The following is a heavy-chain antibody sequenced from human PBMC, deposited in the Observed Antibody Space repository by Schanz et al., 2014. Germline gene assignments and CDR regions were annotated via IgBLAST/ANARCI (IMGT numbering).Heavy chain of an antibody. CDR3: TRGLGGTGSRFSDY. Sequence: QVQLVQSATEVKKPGASVKVSCKASGYTFTSYTVHWVRQAPGQRLECVGYIYPGNGYTRYSQNFQGRVTITADKSTSTAYMELNSLRSEDTAVYYCTRGLGGTGSRFSDYWGQGTLVTVSS. J-gene: IGHJ4*02. D-gene: IGHD2-8*02. CDR2: IYPGNGYT. CDR1: GYTFTSYT. V-gene: IGHV1-3*01.